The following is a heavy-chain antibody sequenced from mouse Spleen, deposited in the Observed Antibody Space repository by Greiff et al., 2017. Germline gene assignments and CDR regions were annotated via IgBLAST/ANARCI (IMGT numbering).Heavy chain of an antibody. CDR3: ALQLGLRPDY. Sequence: VQLQQSGAELVKPGASVKLSCTASGFNFNDYYMHWVKQRPEQGLEWIGRIDPEDGETKYAPNFQGKATITADTSSNTAYLQLSSLTSEDTAVYYCALQLGLRPDYWGQGTTLTVSS. D-gene: IGHD3-1*01. CDR1: GFNFNDYY. V-gene: IGHV14-2*01. CDR2: IDPEDGET. J-gene: IGHJ2*01.